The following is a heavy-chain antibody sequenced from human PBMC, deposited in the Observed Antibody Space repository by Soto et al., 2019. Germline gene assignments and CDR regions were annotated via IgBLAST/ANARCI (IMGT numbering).Heavy chain of an antibody. CDR1: CYMFVTYG. V-gene: IGHV1-18*01. D-gene: IGHD5-12*01. Sequence: ASVRVSFKACCYMFVTYGINGVRQAPGQGLEWMGWISAYNGNTKYAQNLQGRVTMTTDASTSTAYMEMRSPRSDDTAVYYCARAGNGRDGYNFLKTYVLSGYYFDYWGQGTLVTVSS. J-gene: IGHJ4*02. CDR2: ISAYNGNT. CDR3: ARAGNGRDGYNFLKTYVLSGYYFDY.